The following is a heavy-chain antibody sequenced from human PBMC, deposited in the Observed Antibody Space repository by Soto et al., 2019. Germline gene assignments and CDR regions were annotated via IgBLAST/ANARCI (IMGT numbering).Heavy chain of an antibody. V-gene: IGHV3-23*01. CDR3: AKDLYDRLGMAFDI. Sequence: PXESLSLSCAASGFTVNSYARSWVRQAPGKGLEWVSAISGSVGSTYYADSVKGRFTISRDNSKNTLYLQMNSLRAEDTAVYYCAKDLYDRLGMAFDIWGQGTMVTVAS. CDR1: GFTVNSYA. CDR2: ISGSVGST. D-gene: IGHD3-22*01. J-gene: IGHJ3*02.